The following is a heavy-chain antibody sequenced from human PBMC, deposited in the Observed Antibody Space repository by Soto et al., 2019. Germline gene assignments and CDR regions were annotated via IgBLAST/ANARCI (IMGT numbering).Heavy chain of an antibody. D-gene: IGHD2-2*01. CDR1: GGSINRYW. V-gene: IGHV4-4*07. Sequence: SETLSLTCSVSGGSINRYWWSWIRQPAGKGLEWIGRVYASGTTDYNPSLNSRATMSVETSKNQFSLKLTSVTAADTAVYYCARDIGSYAYAEGYWGQGIQVTVSS. CDR2: VYASGTT. CDR3: ARDIGSYAYAEGY. J-gene: IGHJ4*02.